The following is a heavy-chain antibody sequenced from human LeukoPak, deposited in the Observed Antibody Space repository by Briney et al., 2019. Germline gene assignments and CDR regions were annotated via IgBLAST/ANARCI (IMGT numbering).Heavy chain of an antibody. J-gene: IGHJ3*02. D-gene: IGHD6-19*01. CDR2: IYTSGST. CDR3: AREVPHIAVAGSDAFDI. V-gene: IGHV4-61*02. Sequence: SQTLSLTCTVSGGSISSGNFYWGWIRQPAGKGLEWVGRIYTSGSTNYNPSLKSRLTISVDTSKNQFSLKLSSVTAADTAVYYCAREVPHIAVAGSDAFDIWGQGTMVIVSS. CDR1: GGSISSGNFY.